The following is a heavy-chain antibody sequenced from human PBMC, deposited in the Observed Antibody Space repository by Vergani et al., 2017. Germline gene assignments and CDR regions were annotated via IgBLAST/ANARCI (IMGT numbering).Heavy chain of an antibody. CDR3: ARDRADDYGDYLDI. CDR1: GGSISSGGYY. CDR2: IYYSGST. V-gene: IGHV4-31*03. J-gene: IGHJ3*02. D-gene: IGHD4-17*01. Sequence: QVQLQESGPGLVKPSQTLSLTCTVSGGSISSGGYYWSWIRQHPGKGLEWIGYIYYSGSTYYNPSLKGRVTISVDTSKNQFSLKLSSVTAADTAVYYCARDRADDYGDYLDIWGQGTMVTVSS.